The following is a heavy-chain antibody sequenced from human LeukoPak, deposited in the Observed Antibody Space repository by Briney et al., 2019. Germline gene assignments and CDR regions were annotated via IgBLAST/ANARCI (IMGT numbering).Heavy chain of an antibody. CDR1: GFTFSSYS. J-gene: IGHJ3*02. Sequence: GGSLRLSCAASGFTFSSYSMNWVRQAPGKGLEWVSSISSSSYIYYADSVKGRFTISRDNAKNTLYLQMNSLRAEDTAVYYCAKDRGGSYSAFDIWGQGTVVTVSS. CDR2: ISSSSYI. V-gene: IGHV3-21*04. CDR3: AKDRGGSYSAFDI. D-gene: IGHD1-26*01.